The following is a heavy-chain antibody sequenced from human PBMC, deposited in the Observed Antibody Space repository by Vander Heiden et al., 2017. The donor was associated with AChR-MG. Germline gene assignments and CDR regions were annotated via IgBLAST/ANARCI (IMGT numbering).Heavy chain of an antibody. CDR2: IYYSGIT. CDR3: ARGRFGELFTLPLIDY. Sequence: QVQLRESGPGLVKPAETLSITCNVSGGSISSYYWSWIRQPPGKVLEWIGYIYYSGITNYNPSLKSRVTISVDTSKNQFSLKLSSVTAADTAVYYCARGRFGELFTLPLIDYWGQGTLVTVSS. CDR1: GGSISSYY. V-gene: IGHV4-59*01. D-gene: IGHD3-10*01. J-gene: IGHJ4*02.